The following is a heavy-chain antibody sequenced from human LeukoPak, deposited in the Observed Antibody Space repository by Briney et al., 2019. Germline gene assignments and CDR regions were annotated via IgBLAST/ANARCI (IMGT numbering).Heavy chain of an antibody. D-gene: IGHD3-16*01. Sequence: ASVKVSCKAAGYTFTGYYIHRVRQAPGQGLEWMGWINPNTGGTNYAQKFHGCVTMTRDTSINTAYMELSRLRSDDTAVYYCARVQQDCQTSLGVLRCAFDIWGQGTMVTVSS. J-gene: IGHJ3*02. CDR3: ARVQQDCQTSLGVLRCAFDI. CDR2: INPNTGGT. CDR1: GYTFTGYY. V-gene: IGHV1-2*04.